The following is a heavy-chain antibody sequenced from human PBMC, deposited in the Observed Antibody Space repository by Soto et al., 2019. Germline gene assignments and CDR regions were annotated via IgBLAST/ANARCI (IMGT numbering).Heavy chain of an antibody. V-gene: IGHV6-1*01. CDR2: TFYRSKWYN. CDR1: GDSVSSNSAA. J-gene: IGHJ4*02. D-gene: IGHD3-10*01. CDR3: AIDLSSRSSLSFDS. Sequence: SQTLSLTCAISGDSVSSNSAAWNWIRQSPSRGLEWLGRTFYRSKWYNDYALSVKSRVTIKADTSKNQFSLQLNSVTPEDTAVYYRAIDLSSRSSLSFDSWGQGTLVTVSS.